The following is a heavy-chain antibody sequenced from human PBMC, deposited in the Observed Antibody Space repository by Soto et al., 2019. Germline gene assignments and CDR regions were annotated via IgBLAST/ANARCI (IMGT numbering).Heavy chain of an antibody. V-gene: IGHV3-49*03. CDR1: GFTFGDYA. Sequence: GGSLRLSCTASGFTFGDYAMSWFRQAPGKGLEWVGFIRSKAYGGTTEYAASVKGRFTISRDDSKSIAYLQMNSLKTEDTAVYYCTRDRYDILTCYQSPWGQGTLVTVSS. CDR2: IRSKAYGGTT. CDR3: TRDRYDILTCYQSP. D-gene: IGHD3-9*01. J-gene: IGHJ5*02.